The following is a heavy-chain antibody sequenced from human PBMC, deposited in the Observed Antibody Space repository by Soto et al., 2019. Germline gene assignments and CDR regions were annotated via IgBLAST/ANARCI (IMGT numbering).Heavy chain of an antibody. Sequence: GGSLRLSCVASGFTFSSYRMNWVRQAPGKGLEWVSSISSYSNYIYYADSVKGRFTTSRDNAKISLYLQMNSLRAEDTAVYYCARDRDSGNSDLVPWGQGTLVTVSS. CDR1: GFTFSSYR. V-gene: IGHV3-21*01. CDR2: ISSYSNYI. J-gene: IGHJ5*02. CDR3: ARDRDSGNSDLVP. D-gene: IGHD3-10*01.